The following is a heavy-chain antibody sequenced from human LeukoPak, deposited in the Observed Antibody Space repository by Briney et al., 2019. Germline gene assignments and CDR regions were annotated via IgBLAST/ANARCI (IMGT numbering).Heavy chain of an antibody. D-gene: IGHD6-6*01. Sequence: GRSLRLSCAASGFTFSNYAMNWVRQAPGKGLEWVSGIVGSGGSTYYADSVKGRFAISRDNSKNTLDLQMSSLRAEDTAVYYCAKAANQARPTYFDYWGQGTLVTVSS. CDR2: IVGSGGST. J-gene: IGHJ4*02. CDR1: GFTFSNYA. CDR3: AKAANQARPTYFDY. V-gene: IGHV3-23*01.